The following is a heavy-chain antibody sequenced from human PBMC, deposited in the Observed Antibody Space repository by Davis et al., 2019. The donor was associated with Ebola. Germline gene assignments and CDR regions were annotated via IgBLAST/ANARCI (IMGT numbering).Heavy chain of an antibody. CDR2: IYYSGIT. CDR3: ARGSYGDRVY. V-gene: IGHV4-61*01. Sequence: SETLSLTCTVSGGSISSSSYYWSWIRQTPGKGLEWIGYIYYSGITKYNPSLKSRVTISIDTSKTQFSLNLSSVTAADTAVYYCARGSYGDRVYWGQGTLVTVSS. D-gene: IGHD2-21*01. CDR1: GGSISSSSYY. J-gene: IGHJ4*02.